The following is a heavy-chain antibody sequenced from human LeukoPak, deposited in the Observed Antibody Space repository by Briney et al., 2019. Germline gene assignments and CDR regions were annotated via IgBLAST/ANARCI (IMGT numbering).Heavy chain of an antibody. CDR3: ARKRRYTYGDYANWFDP. CDR1: GGSFSGYY. CDR2: INHSGST. D-gene: IGHD4-17*01. V-gene: IGHV4-34*01. J-gene: IGHJ5*02. Sequence: SETLSLTCAVYGGSFSGYYWSWIRQPPGKGLEWIGEINHSGSTNYNSSLKSRVTISVDTSKNQFSLKLSSVTAADTAVYYCARKRRYTYGDYANWFDPWGQGTLVTVSS.